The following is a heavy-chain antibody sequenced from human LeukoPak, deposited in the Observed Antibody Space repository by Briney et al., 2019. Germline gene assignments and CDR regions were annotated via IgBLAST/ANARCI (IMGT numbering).Heavy chain of an antibody. CDR1: GFIFSNYW. J-gene: IGHJ3*02. V-gene: IGHV3-7*01. CDR2: IKEDGSEK. Sequence: GGSLRLSCAASGFIFSNYWMSWVRQAPGKGLEWVANIKEDGSEKRYVDSAKGRFTISRDNAKNSLYLQMNSLRAEDMAVYYCARPGHRDAFDIWGQGTMGTVSS. CDR3: ARPGHRDAFDI.